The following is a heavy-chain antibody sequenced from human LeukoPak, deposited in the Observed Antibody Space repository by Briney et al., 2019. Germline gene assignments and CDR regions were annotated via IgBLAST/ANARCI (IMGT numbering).Heavy chain of an antibody. Sequence: GGSLRLSCAASGFTFSSYAMHWVRQAPGKGLEWVAVISYDGSNKYYADSVKGRFTISRDNSKNTLYLQMNSLRAEDTAVYYCARVRLVATIWYWGQGTLVTVSS. V-gene: IGHV3-30*04. CDR3: ARVRLVATIWY. CDR1: GFTFSSYA. CDR2: ISYDGSNK. J-gene: IGHJ4*02. D-gene: IGHD5-12*01.